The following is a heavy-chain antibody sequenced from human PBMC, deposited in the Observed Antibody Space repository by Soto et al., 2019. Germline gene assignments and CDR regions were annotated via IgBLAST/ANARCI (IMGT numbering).Heavy chain of an antibody. V-gene: IGHV4-4*02. CDR2: IYHSGSA. D-gene: IGHD4-17*01. CDR1: GGSITSNNL. J-gene: IGHJ5*02. Sequence: QVQLQESGPGLVKSSETLFLTCAVSGGSITSNNLWSWIRHPPGQVLEWIGEIYHSGSANYNPSLKSRIIMSVDKSKNQFSLKLNSVTAADTAVYYCARGSTTVVTPNWFDPWGQGTLVTVSS. CDR3: ARGSTTVVTPNWFDP.